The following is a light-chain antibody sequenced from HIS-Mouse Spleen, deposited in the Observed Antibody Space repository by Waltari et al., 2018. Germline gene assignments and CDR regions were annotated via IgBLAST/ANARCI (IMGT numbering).Light chain of an antibody. V-gene: IGLV3-1*01. CDR1: KLGDKY. J-gene: IGLJ1*01. Sequence: SYELTQPPSVSVSPGQTASITCPGDKLGDKYACWHQQKPSQSPVLVIYQDSKRPSGIPERFSGSNSGNTATLTISGTQAMDEADYYCQAWDSSTYVFGTGTKVTVL. CDR2: QDS. CDR3: QAWDSSTYV.